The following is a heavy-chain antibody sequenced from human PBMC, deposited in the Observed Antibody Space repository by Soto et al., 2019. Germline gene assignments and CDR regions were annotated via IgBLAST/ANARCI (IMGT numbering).Heavy chain of an antibody. V-gene: IGHV1-18*01. Sequence: QVQLVQSGTEVKKPGASVKVSCKASGDTFSTYGISWVRQAPGQGLEWMGWISAYTGNTNYAQKPQGRGTMTTDTSTRTAYMELRSLRSDDTAVYYCARAPYYDSSGDYFDYWGQGTLVTVSS. CDR1: GDTFSTYG. D-gene: IGHD3-22*01. CDR3: ARAPYYDSSGDYFDY. CDR2: ISAYTGNT. J-gene: IGHJ4*02.